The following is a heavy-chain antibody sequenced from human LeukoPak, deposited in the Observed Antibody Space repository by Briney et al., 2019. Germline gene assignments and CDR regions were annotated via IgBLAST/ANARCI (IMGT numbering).Heavy chain of an antibody. D-gene: IGHD2-15*01. CDR2: ISGSGGST. Sequence: GGSLRLSCAASGFTFSSYAMSWVRQAPGKGLEWVSAISGSGGSTYYADSVKGRFTISRDNSKNTLYLQMNSLRAEDTAVYYCAKVRPDIVVVVAATHADTARNSFDYWGQGTLVTVSS. CDR1: GFTFSSYA. J-gene: IGHJ4*02. CDR3: AKVRPDIVVVVAATHADTARNSFDY. V-gene: IGHV3-23*01.